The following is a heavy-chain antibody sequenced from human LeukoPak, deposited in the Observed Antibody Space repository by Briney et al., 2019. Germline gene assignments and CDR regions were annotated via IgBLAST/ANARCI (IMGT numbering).Heavy chain of an antibody. J-gene: IGHJ5*02. D-gene: IGHD1-1*01. Sequence: SETLSLTCTVSGGSISSYYWSWIRLPPGKGLEWIGRIHYSGSINYNPSLKSRVTISVDTSKNQFSLKLSSVTAADTALYYCAREGTSGTNLNWLDPWGQGTLVTVPS. CDR3: AREGTSGTNLNWLDP. CDR2: IHYSGSI. CDR1: GGSISSYY. V-gene: IGHV4-59*01.